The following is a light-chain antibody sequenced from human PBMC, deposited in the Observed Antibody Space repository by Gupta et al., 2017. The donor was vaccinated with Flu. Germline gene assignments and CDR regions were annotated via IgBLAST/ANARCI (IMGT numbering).Light chain of an antibody. CDR1: SSNIGSNV. CDR2: GNN. V-gene: IGLV1-44*01. Sequence: SSNIGSNVVSWYQRLPGTATKRLIYGNNQRPSGVPDRVSGSKSGTSAYLAISGLQSEDEAHYYCATWDDSLNGLWVFGGGTKLIVL. CDR3: ATWDDSLNGLWV. J-gene: IGLJ3*02.